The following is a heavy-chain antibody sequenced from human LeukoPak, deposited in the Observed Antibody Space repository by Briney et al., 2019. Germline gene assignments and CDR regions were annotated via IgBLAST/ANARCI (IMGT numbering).Heavy chain of an antibody. CDR3: AREISPGGYYDSSGHDAFDI. CDR1: GFTFSSYS. J-gene: IGHJ3*02. CDR2: ISSSSSYI. Sequence: PGGSLRLSCAASGFTFSSYSMNWVRQAPGKGLEWVSSISSSSSYIYYADSVKGRFTISRDNAKNSLYLQMNSLRAEDTAVYYCAREISPGGYYDSSGHDAFDIWGQGTMVTVSS. V-gene: IGHV3-21*01. D-gene: IGHD3-22*01.